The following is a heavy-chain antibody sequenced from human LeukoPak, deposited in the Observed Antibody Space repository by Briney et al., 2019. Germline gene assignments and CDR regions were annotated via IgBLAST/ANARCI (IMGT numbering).Heavy chain of an antibody. CDR2: IYYSGST. D-gene: IGHD3-16*02. CDR3: ARLGVWGSYRYTGHYFQH. V-gene: IGHV4-39*01. CDR1: GGSISSGSYY. J-gene: IGHJ1*01. Sequence: PSETLSLTCTVSGGSISSGSYYWGWIRQPPGKGLEWIGSIYYSGSTYYNPSLKRRVTISVDTSKNQFSLKLGSVTAADTAVYYCARLGVWGSYRYTGHYFQHWGQGTLVTVSS.